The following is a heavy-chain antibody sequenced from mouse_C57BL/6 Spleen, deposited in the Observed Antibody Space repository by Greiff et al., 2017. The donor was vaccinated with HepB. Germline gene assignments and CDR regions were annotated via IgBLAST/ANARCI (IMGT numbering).Heavy chain of an antibody. CDR3: AREGVTTTLFDY. V-gene: IGHV1-76*01. Sequence: QVQLKESGAELVRPGASVKLSCKASGYTFTDYYINWVKQRPGQGLEWIARIYPGSGNTYYNEKFKGKATLTAEKSSSTAYMQLSSLTSEDSAVYFCAREGVTTTLFDYWGQGTTLTVSS. CDR1: GYTFTDYY. CDR2: IYPGSGNT. J-gene: IGHJ2*01. D-gene: IGHD2-2*01.